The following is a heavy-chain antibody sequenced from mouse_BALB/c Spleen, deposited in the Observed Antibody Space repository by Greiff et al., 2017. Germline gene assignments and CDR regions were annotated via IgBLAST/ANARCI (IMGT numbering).Heavy chain of an antibody. D-gene: IGHD1-1*01. CDR1: GYTFTSYW. J-gene: IGHJ1*01. V-gene: IGHV1-87*01. Sequence: VQLQQSGAELARPGASVKLSCKASGYTFTSYWMQWVKQRPGQGLEWIGAIYPGDGDTRYTQKFKGKATLTADKSSSTAYMQLSSLASEDSAVYYCARSGITTVRYWYFDVWGAGTTVTVSS. CDR3: ARSGITTVRYWYFDV. CDR2: IYPGDGDT.